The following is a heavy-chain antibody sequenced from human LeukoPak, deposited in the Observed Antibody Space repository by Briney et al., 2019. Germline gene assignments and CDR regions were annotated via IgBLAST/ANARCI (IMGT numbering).Heavy chain of an antibody. CDR3: ARGYGSIDY. CDR2: ISSSSSTI. D-gene: IGHD5-18*01. CDR1: GFTFSSYS. V-gene: IGHV3-48*01. Sequence: PGGSLRLSCAASGFTFSSYSMNWVRQAPGKGLEWVSYISSSSSTIYYADSVKGRFTISRDNAKNSLYLQMNSLRAEDTAVYYCARGYGSIDYWGQGTLVTVSS. J-gene: IGHJ4*02.